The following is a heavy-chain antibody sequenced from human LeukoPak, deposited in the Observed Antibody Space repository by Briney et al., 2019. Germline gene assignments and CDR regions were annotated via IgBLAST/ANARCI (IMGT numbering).Heavy chain of an antibody. CDR1: GGSISSGGFY. CDR2: IHYSGIS. J-gene: IGHJ5*02. V-gene: IGHV4-31*03. CDR3: ARDALDTTERGTLPGGFDP. D-gene: IGHD3-10*01. Sequence: SETLSLTCTVSGGSISSGGFYWSWIRQHPGKGLEWVGYIHYSGISYSNPSLRSRITLSVDTSKNQFSLKLTSVTAADTAVYYCARDALDTTERGTLPGGFDPWGQGTLVTVSS.